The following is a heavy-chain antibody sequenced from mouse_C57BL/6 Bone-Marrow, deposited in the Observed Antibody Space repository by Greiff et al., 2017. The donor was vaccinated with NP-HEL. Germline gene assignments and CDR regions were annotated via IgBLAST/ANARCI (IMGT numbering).Heavy chain of an antibody. V-gene: IGHV2-3*01. CDR3: AKSEEFYYYGSSYYAMDY. CDR2: IWGDGST. Sequence: QVQLKESGPGLVAPSQSLSITCTVSGFSLTSYGVSWVRQPPGKGLEWLGVIWGDGSTNYHSALISKLSISKDNSKSQVFLKLNSLQTDDTSTYYCAKSEEFYYYGSSYYAMDYWGQGTSVTVSS. CDR1: GFSLTSYG. D-gene: IGHD1-1*01. J-gene: IGHJ4*01.